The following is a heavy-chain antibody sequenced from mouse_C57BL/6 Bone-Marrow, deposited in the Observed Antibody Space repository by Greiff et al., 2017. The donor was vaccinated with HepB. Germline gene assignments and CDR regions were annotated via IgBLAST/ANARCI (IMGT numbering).Heavy chain of an antibody. V-gene: IGHV5-6*01. Sequence: EVKLQESGGDLVKPGGSLKLSCAASGFTFSSYGMSWVRQTPDKRLEWVATISSGGSYTYYPDSVKGRFTISRDKAKNTLYLQMSSLKSEDTAMYYCARHGYGAWFAYWGQGTLVTVSA. D-gene: IGHD1-2*01. J-gene: IGHJ3*01. CDR3: ARHGYGAWFAY. CDR2: ISSGGSYT. CDR1: GFTFSSYG.